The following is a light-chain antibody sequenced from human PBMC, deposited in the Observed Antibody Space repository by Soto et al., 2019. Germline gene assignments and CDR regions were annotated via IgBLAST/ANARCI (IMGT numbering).Light chain of an antibody. CDR1: QSISSY. CDR3: QQSHSHPPA. Sequence: DIQVTQSPSSLSASVGDRVTITWRASQSISSYLNWYQQRPGKAPKLLIHAASSLQSGVPSRFSGSGSGTDFTLTISSLQPEDFASYYCQQSHSHPPAFGQGTKVDIK. CDR2: AAS. J-gene: IGKJ1*01. V-gene: IGKV1-39*01.